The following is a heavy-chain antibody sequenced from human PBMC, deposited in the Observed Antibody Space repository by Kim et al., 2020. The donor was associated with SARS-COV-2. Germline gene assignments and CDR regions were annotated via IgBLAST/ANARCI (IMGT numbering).Heavy chain of an antibody. CDR1: GGSISSSSYY. Sequence: SETLSLTCTVSGGSISSSSYYWGWIRQPPGKGLEWIGSIYYSGSTYYNPSLKSRVTISVDTSKNQFSLKLSSVTAAETAVYYCARHRVTMVRGVIEDPFDYWGQGTLVAVSS. CDR3: ARHRVTMVRGVIEDPFDY. CDR2: IYYSGST. D-gene: IGHD3-10*01. J-gene: IGHJ4*02. V-gene: IGHV4-39*01.